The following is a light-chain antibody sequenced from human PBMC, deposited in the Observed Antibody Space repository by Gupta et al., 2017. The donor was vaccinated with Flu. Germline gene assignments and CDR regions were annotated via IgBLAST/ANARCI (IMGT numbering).Light chain of an antibody. J-gene: IGKJ2*02. CDR1: QSVSYSY. Sequence: GTLSLSPGERATLSCRASQSVSYSYLAWYQQRPGQAPRLVIYGASTRATGIPDRFSGSGSGTDFTLTISRLEPEDFAVYYCQQDCSSPRTFGQGTKMEIK. V-gene: IGKV3-20*01. CDR2: GAS. CDR3: QQDCSSPRT.